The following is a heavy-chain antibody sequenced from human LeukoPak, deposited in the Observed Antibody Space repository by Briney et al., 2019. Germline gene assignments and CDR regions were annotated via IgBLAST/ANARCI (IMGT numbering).Heavy chain of an antibody. V-gene: IGHV1-2*06. CDR2: INPNSGGT. CDR1: GYTFTGYY. CDR3: ARVQCSSTSCYTRVFDY. Sequence: ASVKVSCKASGYTFTGYYMHWVRQAPGQGLEWMGRINPNSGGTNYAQKFQGRVTMTRDTSISTAYMELSRLRSDDTAVYYCARVQCSSTSCYTRVFDYWGQGTLVTVPS. D-gene: IGHD2-2*02. J-gene: IGHJ4*02.